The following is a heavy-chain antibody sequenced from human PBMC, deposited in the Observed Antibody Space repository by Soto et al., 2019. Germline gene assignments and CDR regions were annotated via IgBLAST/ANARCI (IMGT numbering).Heavy chain of an antibody. CDR3: AVSASGGAD. CDR1: GFTFSSYA. V-gene: IGHV3-30-3*01. CDR2: ISYDGSNK. J-gene: IGHJ4*02. D-gene: IGHD1-26*01. Sequence: QVQLVESGGAVVQPGRSLRLSCAASGFTFSSYAMHWVRQAPGKGLEWVAVISYDGSNKYYADSVKGRFTISRDNSKNTLYLQMNSLRAEDTAVYYCAVSASGGADWGQGTLVTVSS.